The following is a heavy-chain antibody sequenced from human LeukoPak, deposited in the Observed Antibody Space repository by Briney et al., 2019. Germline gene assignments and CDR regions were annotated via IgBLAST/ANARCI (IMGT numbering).Heavy chain of an antibody. J-gene: IGHJ6*02. Sequence: SVKVSCKASGGTFSSYAISWVRQAPGQGLEWMGGIIPIFGTANYAQKFQGRVTITADESTSTAYMELSSLRSEDTAVYYCARYCSSTSCYSFSYYGMDVWGQGATVTVSS. CDR2: IIPIFGTA. D-gene: IGHD2-2*02. V-gene: IGHV1-69*13. CDR1: GGTFSSYA. CDR3: ARYCSSTSCYSFSYYGMDV.